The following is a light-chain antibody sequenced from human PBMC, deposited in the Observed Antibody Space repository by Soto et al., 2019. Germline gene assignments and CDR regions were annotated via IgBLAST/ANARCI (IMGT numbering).Light chain of an antibody. J-gene: IGKJ4*01. V-gene: IGKV1-39*01. CDR3: QQSYSTLPLT. CDR2: GAS. Sequence: DIQMTQSPSSLSASLGDRVTISCRASQSISRFLNWYQQKAGKAPKLLIYGASSLQSGVPARFSGRGSGTDFTIPIYNRQLEDSATYYCQQSYSTLPLTFGGGTKVEIK. CDR1: QSISRF.